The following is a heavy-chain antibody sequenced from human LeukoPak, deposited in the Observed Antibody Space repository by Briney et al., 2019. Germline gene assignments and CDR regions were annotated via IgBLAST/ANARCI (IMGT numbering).Heavy chain of an antibody. V-gene: IGHV1-2*02. J-gene: IGHJ5*02. Sequence: ASVKVSCKASGYTFTGYYMHWVRQAPGQGLEWMGWINPNSGGTNYAQKFQGRVTMTRNTSISTACMELSRLRSDDTAVYYCARDFEAGAFDPWGQGTLVTVSS. CDR1: GYTFTGYY. CDR2: INPNSGGT. CDR3: ARDFEAGAFDP. D-gene: IGHD1-26*01.